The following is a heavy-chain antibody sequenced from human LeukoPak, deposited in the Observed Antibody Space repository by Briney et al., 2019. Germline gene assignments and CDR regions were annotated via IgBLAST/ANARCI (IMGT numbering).Heavy chain of an antibody. CDR1: GFTFSSYG. CDR3: AKGGIIAVAGTNY. CDR2: ISYDGSNK. J-gene: IGHJ4*02. D-gene: IGHD6-19*01. V-gene: IGHV3-30*18. Sequence: PGRSLRLSCVASGFTFSSYGMHWVRQAPGKGLEWGAVISYDGSNKYYADSVKGRFTISRDNSKNTPYLQMNSLRAEDTAVYYCAKGGIIAVAGTNYWGQGTLVTVSS.